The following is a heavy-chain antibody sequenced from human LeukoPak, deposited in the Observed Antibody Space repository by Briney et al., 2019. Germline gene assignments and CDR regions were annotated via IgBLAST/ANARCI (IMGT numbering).Heavy chain of an antibody. CDR3: ARVTTWITEGAFDI. CDR2: INPSGGRT. D-gene: IGHD1-14*01. V-gene: IGHV1-46*01. J-gene: IGHJ3*02. Sequence: ASVKVSCKASGYTFTSYYIYWMRQAHGHGLDWMGIINPSGGRTNYAHKFQGRVTMTRDMSTRTVYMELSSLRSDDTAVYYCARVTTWITEGAFDIWGQGTMVTVSS. CDR1: GYTFTSYY.